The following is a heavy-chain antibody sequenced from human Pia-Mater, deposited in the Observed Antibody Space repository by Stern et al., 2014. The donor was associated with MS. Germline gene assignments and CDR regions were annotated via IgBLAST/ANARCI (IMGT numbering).Heavy chain of an antibody. CDR1: GYRFTNNW. Sequence: VQLVQSGAEVKKPGESLRISCEVSGYRFTNNWIGWVRQMLGKGLGWMGIISPGYSETRYSPSFQGQFTILGDKSNTTAYLQWSSLKASDTAIYYCARRGDGYMGIDYWGQGTLVTVSS. V-gene: IGHV5-51*03. J-gene: IGHJ4*02. CDR2: ISPGYSET. D-gene: IGHD5-24*01. CDR3: ARRGDGYMGIDY.